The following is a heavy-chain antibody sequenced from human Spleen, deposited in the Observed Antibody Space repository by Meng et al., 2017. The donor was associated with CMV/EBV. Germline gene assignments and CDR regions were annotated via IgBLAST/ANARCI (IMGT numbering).Heavy chain of an antibody. CDR2: SNPNSGGT. CDR3: ARDYSVRLGELSGWFDP. CDR1: YTFSGCY. V-gene: IGHV1-2*02. D-gene: IGHD3-16*02. Sequence: YTFSGCYMHWGRQAPGQGLEWMGWSNPNSGGTNYAQKFQGRVTMTRDTSITTAYMELSRLRSDDTAVYYCARDYSVRLGELSGWFDPWGQGTLVTVSS. J-gene: IGHJ5*02.